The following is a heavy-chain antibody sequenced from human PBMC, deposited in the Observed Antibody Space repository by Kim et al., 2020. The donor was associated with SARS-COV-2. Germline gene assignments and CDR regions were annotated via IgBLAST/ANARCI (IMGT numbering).Heavy chain of an antibody. J-gene: IGHJ4*02. CDR2: IYYSGST. CDR1: GGSISSSSYY. V-gene: IGHV4-39*01. Sequence: SETLSLTCTVSGGSISSSSYYWGWIRQPPGKGLEWIGSIYYSGSTYYNPSLKSRVTISVDTSKNQFSLKLSSVTAADTAVYYCARHGGGSIVLVVDAAYFDSWGQGTLVTVSS. CDR3: ARHGGGSIVLVVDAAYFDS. D-gene: IGHD2-8*02.